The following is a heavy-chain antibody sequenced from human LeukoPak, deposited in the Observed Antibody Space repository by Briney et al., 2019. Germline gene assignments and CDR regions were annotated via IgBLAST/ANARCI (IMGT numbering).Heavy chain of an antibody. CDR1: GGSISSGGYS. Sequence: SETLSLTCAVSGGSISSGGYSWSWIRQPPGKGLEWIGYIYHSGSTYYNPSLKSRVTISVDRSKNQFSLKLSSVTAADTAVCYCARGVYSGYDFGFDYWGQGTLVTVSS. J-gene: IGHJ4*02. CDR3: ARGVYSGYDFGFDY. CDR2: IYHSGST. D-gene: IGHD5-12*01. V-gene: IGHV4-30-2*01.